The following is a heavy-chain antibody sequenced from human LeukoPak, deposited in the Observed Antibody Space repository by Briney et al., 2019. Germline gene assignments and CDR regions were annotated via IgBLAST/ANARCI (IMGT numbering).Heavy chain of an antibody. CDR2: FDPEDGET. CDR3: AIVSIGIYQLLYFDY. D-gene: IGHD2-2*01. J-gene: IGHJ4*02. CDR1: GYTLTELS. V-gene: IGHV1-24*01. Sequence: ASVKVSCKVSGYTLTELSMHWVRQAPGKGLEWMGGFDPEDGETIYAQKFQGRVTMTEDTSTDTAYMELSSLRSEDTAVYYCAIVSIGIYQLLYFDYWGQGTLVAVSS.